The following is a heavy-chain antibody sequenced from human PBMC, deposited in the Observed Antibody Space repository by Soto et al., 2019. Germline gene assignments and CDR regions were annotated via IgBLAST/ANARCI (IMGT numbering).Heavy chain of an antibody. CDR1: GFSFSNYA. CDR2: ISIGSGSI. Sequence: EVQLVESGGGLVQPGGSRRVSCAASGFSFSNYAMNWVRQAPGKGLEWVSYISIGSGSIFYADSVKGRFTTSRDDAKNSLYMQMNTLGDEDTAVYYCVRDDRWAFDFWGQGTMVTVSS. CDR3: VRDDRWAFDF. V-gene: IGHV3-48*02. D-gene: IGHD3-22*01. J-gene: IGHJ3*01.